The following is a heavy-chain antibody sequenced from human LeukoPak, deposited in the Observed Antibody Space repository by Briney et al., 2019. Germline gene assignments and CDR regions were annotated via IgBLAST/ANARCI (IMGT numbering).Heavy chain of an antibody. J-gene: IGHJ4*02. Sequence: PGGSLRLSCAASGFTFSSYWMHWVRQAPGKGLVWVSRIKSDGSSTSYADSVKGRFTISRDNAKNTLYLQMNSLRAEDTAVYYCANSKSPYYYDSSGYYPFDYWGQGTLVTVSS. CDR2: IKSDGSST. D-gene: IGHD3-22*01. CDR3: ANSKSPYYYDSSGYYPFDY. V-gene: IGHV3-74*01. CDR1: GFTFSSYW.